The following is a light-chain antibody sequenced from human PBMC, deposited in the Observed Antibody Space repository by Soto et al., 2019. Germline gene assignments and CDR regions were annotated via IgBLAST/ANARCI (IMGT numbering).Light chain of an antibody. Sequence: EIVMTQSPATLSVSPGERATLSCRASQSVSSNLAWYQQKPGQAPRLLIYGASTRATGIPARFSGSVSGTEFTLTISSLQSEDFAVYYGQQYNNWPPWTFGQGTKVEIK. CDR3: QQYNNWPPWT. J-gene: IGKJ1*01. CDR1: QSVSSN. CDR2: GAS. V-gene: IGKV3-15*01.